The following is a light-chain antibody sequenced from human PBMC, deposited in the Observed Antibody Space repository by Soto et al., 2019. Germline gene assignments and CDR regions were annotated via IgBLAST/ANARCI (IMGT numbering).Light chain of an antibody. CDR3: QTWGTGIVV. CDR2: FNSDGSH. CDR1: SGHSSYA. J-gene: IGLJ2*01. V-gene: IGLV4-69*01. Sequence: QLVLTQSPSASASLGASVKLTCTLSSGHSSYAIAWHQQQPEKGPRYLMKFNSDGSHSKGDGIPDRFSGSSSGAERYLTISSLQSEDEADYYCQTWGTGIVVFGGGTKLTVL.